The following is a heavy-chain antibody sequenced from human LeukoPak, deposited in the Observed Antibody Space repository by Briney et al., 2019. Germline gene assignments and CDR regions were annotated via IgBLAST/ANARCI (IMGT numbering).Heavy chain of an antibody. D-gene: IGHD6-13*01. J-gene: IGHJ3*02. V-gene: IGHV5-51*01. Sequence: GESLKITCKGSGYSFTSYWIVWVRQMPGKGLEWMGIIYPGDSDTRYSPSFQGQVTISADKSISTAYLQWSSLKASDTAMYYCARPRIAAARAAFDIWGQGTMVTVSS. CDR3: ARPRIAAARAAFDI. CDR2: IYPGDSDT. CDR1: GYSFTSYW.